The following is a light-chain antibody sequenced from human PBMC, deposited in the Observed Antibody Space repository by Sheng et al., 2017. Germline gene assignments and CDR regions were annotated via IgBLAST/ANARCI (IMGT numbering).Light chain of an antibody. Sequence: EIVLTQSPATVSLSPGQRATLSCRASQSVGSSYLAWYQQRPGQAPRLLMYAASNSVTGLPDRFSGGGSGTDFTLTISRLEPEDFAVYYCQQYGSSPNTFGQGTRLEMK. CDR2: AAS. CDR1: QSVGSSY. CDR3: QQYGSSPNT. V-gene: IGKV3-20*01. J-gene: IGKJ5*01.